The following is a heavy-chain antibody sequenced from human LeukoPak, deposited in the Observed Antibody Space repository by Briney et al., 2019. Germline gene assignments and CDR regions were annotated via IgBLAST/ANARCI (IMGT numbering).Heavy chain of an antibody. Sequence: GGSLRLSCAASGFTFSNFWMTWVRQAPGQGLEWVANINDDGSEKRYVDSVKGRFTISRDNARNSLSLQMNSLRAEDTAVYFCVSGFTSSTWGQGTLVTVSS. CDR3: VSGFTSST. CDR2: INDDGSEK. J-gene: IGHJ5*02. CDR1: GFTFSNFW. V-gene: IGHV3-7*01. D-gene: IGHD3-10*01.